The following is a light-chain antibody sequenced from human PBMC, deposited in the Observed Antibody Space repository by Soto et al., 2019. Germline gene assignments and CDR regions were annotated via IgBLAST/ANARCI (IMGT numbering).Light chain of an antibody. J-gene: IGKJ4*01. V-gene: IGKV3D-20*01. Sequence: EVVLTQSPATLSLSPGERATLSCGASQSISSIYLAWYQQKPGLAPRLLMYDVSKRFTGTPDRFSGSGSGTDFTLTITALEPEESAGYDYHQFGTSLTFGGGTKVEVK. CDR2: DVS. CDR3: HQFGTSLT. CDR1: QSISSIY.